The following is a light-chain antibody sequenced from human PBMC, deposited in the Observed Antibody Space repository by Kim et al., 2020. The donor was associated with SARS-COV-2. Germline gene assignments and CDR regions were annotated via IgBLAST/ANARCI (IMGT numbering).Light chain of an antibody. CDR3: SSYTTYTTWV. Sequence: QSALTQPASVSGSPGQSITISCTGTSSDLGGYAYVSWYQQHPDKAPKLIIYDVSRRPSGVSNRFSASKSGNTASLTISGLQAEDEADYYCSSYTTYTTWVFGGGTKVTVL. J-gene: IGLJ3*02. V-gene: IGLV2-14*03. CDR2: DVS. CDR1: SSDLGGYAY.